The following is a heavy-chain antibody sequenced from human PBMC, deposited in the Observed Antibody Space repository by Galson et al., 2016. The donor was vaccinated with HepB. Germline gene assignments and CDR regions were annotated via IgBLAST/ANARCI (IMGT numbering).Heavy chain of an antibody. CDR2: ISNTGSTM. V-gene: IGHV3-11*01. D-gene: IGHD7-27*01. Sequence: SLRLSCAASGFSISDHYMSWMRQAPGKGLEWVSYISNTGSTMSYADSVKGRFTVSRDTAKNSLYLQMSSLRAEDTAVYFCARGHWGLDYWGQGTLVTVSS. CDR1: GFSISDHY. J-gene: IGHJ4*02. CDR3: ARGHWGLDY.